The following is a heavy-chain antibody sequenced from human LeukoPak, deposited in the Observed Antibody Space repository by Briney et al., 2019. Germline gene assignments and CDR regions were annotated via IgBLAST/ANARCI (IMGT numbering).Heavy chain of an antibody. Sequence: SQTLSLTCTVSGGSISSGGYYWSWIRQPPGKGLEWIGYIYHSGSTYYNPSLKGRVTISVDRSKNQFSLKLSSVTAADTAVYYCARDPGDCSSTSCPSYWFDPWGQGTLVTVSS. CDR1: GGSISSGGYY. V-gene: IGHV4-30-2*01. D-gene: IGHD2-2*01. CDR2: IYHSGST. CDR3: ARDPGDCSSTSCPSYWFDP. J-gene: IGHJ5*02.